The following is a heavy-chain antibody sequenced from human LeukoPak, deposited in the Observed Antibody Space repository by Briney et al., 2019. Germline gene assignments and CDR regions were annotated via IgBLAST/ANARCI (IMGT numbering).Heavy chain of an antibody. V-gene: IGHV4-4*07. CDR3: ARDQGIGVYWYWHFDL. CDR1: GGSITSSY. Sequence: PSETLSLTCTVSGGSITSSYWNCIRQPAGRGLEWIGRLSSSGTTYNPSLKSRVTMSLDTSKNQFSLRLRSVTAADTAVYYCARDQGIGVYWYWHFDLWGRGALITVSS. J-gene: IGHJ2*01. D-gene: IGHD2-8*02. CDR2: LSSSGTT.